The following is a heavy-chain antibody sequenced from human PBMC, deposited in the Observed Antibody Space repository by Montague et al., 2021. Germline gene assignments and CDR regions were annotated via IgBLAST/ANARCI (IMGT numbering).Heavy chain of an antibody. J-gene: IGHJ6*03. Sequence: SETLSLTCTVSRSLINSDYYWGWIRQPPGKGPEWLGSVAHSGRTNYNPSLKSRVTISVDTSNNHYSLKLSSLAAADTAMYYCARERDRYYYMDIWGKGTTITVSS. V-gene: IGHV4-38-2*02. CDR1: RSLINSDYY. CDR2: VAHSGRT. CDR3: ARERDRYYYMDI.